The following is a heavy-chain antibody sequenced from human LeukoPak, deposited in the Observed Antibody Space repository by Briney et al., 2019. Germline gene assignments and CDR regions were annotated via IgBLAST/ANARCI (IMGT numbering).Heavy chain of an antibody. Sequence: PGRSLRLSCAASGFTFSSYAMHWVRQAPGKGLEWVAVISYDGSNKYYADSVKGRFTISRDNSKNTLYLQMNSLRAEDTAVYYCARADLGSCSGGSCYGHYWGQGTLVTVSS. J-gene: IGHJ4*02. D-gene: IGHD2-15*01. CDR2: ISYDGSNK. CDR1: GFTFSSYA. CDR3: ARADLGSCSGGSCYGHY. V-gene: IGHV3-30-3*01.